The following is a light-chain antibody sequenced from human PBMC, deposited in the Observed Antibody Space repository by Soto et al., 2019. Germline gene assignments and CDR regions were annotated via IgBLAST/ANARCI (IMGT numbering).Light chain of an antibody. V-gene: IGKV3-20*01. J-gene: IGKJ4*01. Sequence: EIALTQSPDTLSFSPGERATLSCRASESVGSSYVAWYQKKPGQAPRLLIYGASSRASGIPNRFSGSGSGTDFTLTIGRLEPEDFAVYYCQQYLRSPLTFGGGTKVDIK. CDR1: ESVGSSY. CDR2: GAS. CDR3: QQYLRSPLT.